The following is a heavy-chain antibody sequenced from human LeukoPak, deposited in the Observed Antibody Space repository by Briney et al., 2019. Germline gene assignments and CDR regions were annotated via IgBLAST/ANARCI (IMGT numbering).Heavy chain of an antibody. CDR1: GYSFTSYW. D-gene: IGHD3-22*01. V-gene: IGHV5-51*01. CDR3: AKGGSGYYFGDYYFDY. CDR2: IYPGDSDT. Sequence: GESLKISCKGSGYSFTSYWIGWMRQMPGKGLEWMGIIYPGDSDTRYSPSFQGQVTISADKSISTAYLQWSSLKASDTAMYYCAKGGSGYYFGDYYFDYWGQGTLVTVSS. J-gene: IGHJ4*02.